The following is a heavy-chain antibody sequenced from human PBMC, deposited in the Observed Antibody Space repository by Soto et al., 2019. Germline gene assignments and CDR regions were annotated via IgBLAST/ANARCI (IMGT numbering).Heavy chain of an antibody. V-gene: IGHV4-34*01. CDR1: GGSVNSHS. CDR3: ATYDVGTIIQDY. J-gene: IGHJ4*02. D-gene: IGHD2-21*02. CDR2: ITPGGST. Sequence: KPSETLSLTCASYGGSVNSHSRSWVRQPPGKGLEWIGEITPGGSTNYNPSLKSRVTISKDPSKNQFSLELSSLTAADTAVYYCATYDVGTIIQDYWGQGTLVTVSS.